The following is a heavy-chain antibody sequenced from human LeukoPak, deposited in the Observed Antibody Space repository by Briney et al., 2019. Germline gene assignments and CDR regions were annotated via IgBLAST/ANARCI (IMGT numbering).Heavy chain of an antibody. CDR1: GGSFSGYY. V-gene: IGHV4-34*01. J-gene: IGHJ4*02. Sequence: PSETLSLTCAVYGGSFSGYYWSWIRQPPGKGLEWIGEINHSGSTNYNPSLKSRVTISVDTSKNQFSLKLSSVTAADTAVYYCARDSPSGSYPFDYWGQGTLVTVSS. CDR2: INHSGST. D-gene: IGHD1-26*01. CDR3: ARDSPSGSYPFDY.